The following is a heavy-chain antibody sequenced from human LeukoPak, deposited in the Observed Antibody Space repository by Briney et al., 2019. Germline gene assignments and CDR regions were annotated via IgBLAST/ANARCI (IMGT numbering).Heavy chain of an antibody. J-gene: IGHJ4*02. CDR3: ARVSSSGYGVSSGLFY. CDR1: GFTFSYYA. CDR2: ISSSGSTI. Sequence: PGGSLRLSCAASGFTFSYYAMNWVRQAPGKGLEWVSYISSSGSTIYYADSVKGRFTISRDNAKNTLYLQMNSLRAEDTALYYCARVSSSGYGVSSGLFYWGQGTLVTVSS. V-gene: IGHV3-48*04. D-gene: IGHD5-18*01.